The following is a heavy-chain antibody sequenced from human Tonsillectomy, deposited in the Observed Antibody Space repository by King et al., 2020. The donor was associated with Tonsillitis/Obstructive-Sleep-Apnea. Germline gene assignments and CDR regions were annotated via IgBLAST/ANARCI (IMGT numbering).Heavy chain of an antibody. CDR3: AREFSGTSCYVWFDP. CDR2: ISNSGLTI. J-gene: IGHJ5*02. CDR1: GFTFSSYN. Sequence: VQLVESGGALVQPGGSLRLSCAASGFTFSSYNMNWVRQAPGKGPEWISYISNSGLTIYYANSVKGRFTISRDNAKNSLYLQMNSLRDEDTAVYYCAREFSGTSCYVWFDPWGQGTQVTVSS. V-gene: IGHV3-48*02. D-gene: IGHD2-2*01.